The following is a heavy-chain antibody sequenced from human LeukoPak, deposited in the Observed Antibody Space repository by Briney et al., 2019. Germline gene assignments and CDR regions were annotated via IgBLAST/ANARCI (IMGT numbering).Heavy chain of an antibody. CDR1: GYTFTSYW. V-gene: IGHV5-51*01. CDR2: IYPGDSDT. CDR3: ARQNDLLWFGD. J-gene: IGHJ4*02. Sequence: GESLKISCKGSGYTFTSYWIGWVRQMPGKGLEWMGIIYPGDSDTRYSPSFQGQVTISADKSISTAYLQWTSLKASDTAMYYCARQNDLLWFGDWGQGTLVTVSS. D-gene: IGHD3-10*01.